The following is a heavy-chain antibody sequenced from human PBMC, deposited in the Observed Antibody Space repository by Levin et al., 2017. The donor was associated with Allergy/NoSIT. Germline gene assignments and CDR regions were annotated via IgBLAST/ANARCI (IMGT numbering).Heavy chain of an antibody. CDR2: IIYDGSIK. CDR1: GFTFSSYG. Sequence: GESLKISCAASGFTFSSYGMHWVRQAPGKGLEWVAVIIYDGSIKYYADSVKGRFTISRDNSKNTLYLQMNSLRAEDTAVYYCAKEFCTGGCYDDYFDYWGQGTLVTVSS. V-gene: IGHV3-30*18. D-gene: IGHD2-15*01. J-gene: IGHJ4*02. CDR3: AKEFCTGGCYDDYFDY.